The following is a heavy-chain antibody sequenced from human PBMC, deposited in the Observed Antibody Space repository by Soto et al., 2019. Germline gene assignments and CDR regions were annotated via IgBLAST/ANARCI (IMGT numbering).Heavy chain of an antibody. V-gene: IGHV5-51*01. Sequence: PGESLKISCKGSGYSFTSYWIGWVRQMPGKGLEWMGIIYPGDSDTRYSPSFQGQVTISADKSISTAYLQWSSLKASDTAMYYCARSLNYYDSSGYYPVVNYYGMDVWGQGTTVTVSS. D-gene: IGHD3-22*01. J-gene: IGHJ6*02. CDR1: GYSFTSYW. CDR3: ARSLNYYDSSGYYPVVNYYGMDV. CDR2: IYPGDSDT.